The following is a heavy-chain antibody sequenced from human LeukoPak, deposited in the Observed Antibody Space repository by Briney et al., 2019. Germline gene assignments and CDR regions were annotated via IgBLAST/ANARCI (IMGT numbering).Heavy chain of an antibody. CDR1: GFTFSTYW. V-gene: IGHV3-74*01. CDR2: IKSDGSST. Sequence: PGGSLRLSCAASGFTFSTYWMHWVRQAPGKGLVWVSRIKSDGSSTSYADSVKGRFTISRDNARNTLFLQMNSLRAEDTAVYYCARYHYDSSRGAYWGQGTLVTVSS. D-gene: IGHD3-22*01. J-gene: IGHJ4*02. CDR3: ARYHYDSSRGAY.